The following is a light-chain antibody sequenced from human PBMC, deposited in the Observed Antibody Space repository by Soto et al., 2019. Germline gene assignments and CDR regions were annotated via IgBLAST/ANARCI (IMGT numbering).Light chain of an antibody. V-gene: IGKV3-20*01. CDR3: QQYGTSPT. J-gene: IGKJ1*01. Sequence: EIVLTQSPGTLSLSPGERATLSCRASQSVSSNYIAWYQKKPDQAPTLLIDGASSKTTGIPDRFSSSGSGNDFTLTISRLAPEYFAVYYCQQYGTSPTFGQGTKVEIK. CDR1: QSVSSNY. CDR2: GAS.